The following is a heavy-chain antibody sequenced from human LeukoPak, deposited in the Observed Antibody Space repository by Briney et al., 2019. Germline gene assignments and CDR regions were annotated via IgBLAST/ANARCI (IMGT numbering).Heavy chain of an antibody. Sequence: GGSLRLSCAASGFTFEDYGMSWVRQAPGKGLEWVSGINWNGGSTGYADSVKGRFTISRDNAKNSLYLQMNSLRAEDTAVYYCARASYGPGFDYWGQGTLVTVSS. CDR2: INWNGGST. D-gene: IGHD3-16*02. CDR1: GFTFEDYG. V-gene: IGHV3-20*04. J-gene: IGHJ4*02. CDR3: ARASYGPGFDY.